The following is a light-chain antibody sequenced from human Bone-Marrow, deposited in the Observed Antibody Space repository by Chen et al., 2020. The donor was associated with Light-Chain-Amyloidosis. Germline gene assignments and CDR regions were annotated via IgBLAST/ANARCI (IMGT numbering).Light chain of an antibody. V-gene: IGLV3-25*03. J-gene: IGLJ2*01. CDR3: ESADSSGTYEVI. Sequence: SYELTQPPSVSVSPGQTARITCSGDDLPTKYAYWYQQKPGQAPVLVIHRDTERPSGISERFSGSSSGTTDTLTISGDQAADEADYPCESADSSGTYEVIFGGGTKLTVL. CDR2: RDT. CDR1: DLPTKY.